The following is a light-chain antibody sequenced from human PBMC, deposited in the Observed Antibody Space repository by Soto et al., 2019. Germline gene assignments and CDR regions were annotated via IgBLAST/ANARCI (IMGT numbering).Light chain of an antibody. CDR1: SSNIGSNT. J-gene: IGLJ1*01. CDR2: SNN. CDR3: AAWDDSLNGRYV. Sequence: QLVLTQPPSASGTPGQRVTISCSGSSSNIGSNTVNWYQQLPGTAPKLLIYSNNQRPSGVPDRFSGSQSGTSASLAISGLQTEDEADYYCAAWDDSLNGRYVFGTGTKLTVL. V-gene: IGLV1-44*01.